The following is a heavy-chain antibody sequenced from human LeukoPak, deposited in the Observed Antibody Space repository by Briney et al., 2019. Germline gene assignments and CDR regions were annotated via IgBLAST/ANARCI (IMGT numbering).Heavy chain of an antibody. V-gene: IGHV4-59*01. Sequence: SETLSLTCTVSGGSISSYYWSWIRQPPGKGLEWIGYIYYSGSTNYNPSLKSRVTISVDTSKNQFSLKLSSVTAADTAVYYCARTMEGYCSGGSCYQYSYYMDVWGKGTTVTVSS. CDR1: GGSISSYY. J-gene: IGHJ6*03. CDR2: IYYSGST. D-gene: IGHD2-15*01. CDR3: ARTMEGYCSGGSCYQYSYYMDV.